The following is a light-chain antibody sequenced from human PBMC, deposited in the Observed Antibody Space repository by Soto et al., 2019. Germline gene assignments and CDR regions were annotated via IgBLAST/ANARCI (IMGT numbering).Light chain of an antibody. V-gene: IGKV3D-15*01. J-gene: IGKJ4*01. CDR1: QSVSSR. Sequence: PGERATLSCRASQSVSSRLAWYQQKPGQAPRLLIFGASYRATGIPARFSGSGSGTEFNLTISSLQSEDFAVYFCQQYDDWLRLTFGGGTKVDI. CDR2: GAS. CDR3: QQYDDWLRLT.